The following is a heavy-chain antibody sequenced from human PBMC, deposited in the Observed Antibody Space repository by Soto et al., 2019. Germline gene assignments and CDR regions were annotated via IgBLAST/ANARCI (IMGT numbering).Heavy chain of an antibody. Sequence: SLRLSCAASGFTFDDYAMHWVRQAPGKGLEWVSGISWNSGSIGYADSVKGRFTISRDNAKNSLYLQMNSLRAEDTALYYCAKERYSSGWYPGGFDYWGQGTLVTVSS. CDR2: ISWNSGSI. CDR1: GFTFDDYA. V-gene: IGHV3-9*01. D-gene: IGHD6-19*01. CDR3: AKERYSSGWYPGGFDY. J-gene: IGHJ4*02.